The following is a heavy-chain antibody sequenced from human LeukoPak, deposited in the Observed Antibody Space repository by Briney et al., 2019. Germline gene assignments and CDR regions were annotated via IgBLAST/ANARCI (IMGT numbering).Heavy chain of an antibody. D-gene: IGHD6-19*01. CDR1: EFDFSSHA. V-gene: IGHV3-33*08. Sequence: GGSLRLSCAASEFDFSSHAMTWVRQAPGKGLEWVAFIWSDGSNDHYADSVKGRFTISRDNSKNTVCLQMNSLRVEDTAVYYCARDPSGSGWSLSDWGQGTPVTVSS. CDR3: ARDPSGSGWSLSD. CDR2: IWSDGSND. J-gene: IGHJ4*02.